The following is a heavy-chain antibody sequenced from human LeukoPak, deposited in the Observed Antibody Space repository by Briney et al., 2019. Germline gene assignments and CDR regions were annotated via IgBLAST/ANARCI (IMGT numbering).Heavy chain of an antibody. CDR3: ARDRTMARGVGTSDY. D-gene: IGHD3-10*01. Sequence: PGGSLRLSCAASGFTFTNFWMSWVRQAPGKGLEWVVNIKKDGSEKNYLDSVKGRFTISRDDAKKSLYLQMNSLREEDTAMYYCARDRTMARGVGTSDYWGQGTLVTVSS. CDR1: GFTFTNFW. J-gene: IGHJ4*02. CDR2: IKKDGSEK. V-gene: IGHV3-7*01.